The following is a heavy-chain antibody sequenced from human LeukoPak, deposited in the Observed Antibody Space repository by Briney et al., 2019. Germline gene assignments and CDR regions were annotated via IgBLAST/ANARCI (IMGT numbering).Heavy chain of an antibody. CDR2: IYYSGST. CDR1: GYSISSGYY. D-gene: IGHD5-18*01. Sequence: SETLSLTCTVSGYSISSGYYWGWIRQPPGKGLEWIGYIYYSGSTNYNPSPKSRVTISVDTSKNQFSLKLSSVTAADTAVYYCARHSGYSYGLLDYWGQGTLVTVSS. CDR3: ARHSGYSYGLLDY. J-gene: IGHJ4*02. V-gene: IGHV4-38-2*02.